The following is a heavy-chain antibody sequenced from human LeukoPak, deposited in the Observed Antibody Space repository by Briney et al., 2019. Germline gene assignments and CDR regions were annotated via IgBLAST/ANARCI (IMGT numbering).Heavy chain of an antibody. CDR3: ARSEHSSSSFDY. D-gene: IGHD6-6*01. Sequence: KPGGSLRLSCAASGSTLTSYSMNWVRQAPGKGLEWVSYISSSSTHIYYADSVKGRFTISRDNARNSLYLQMNSLRAEDTAIYYCARSEHSSSSFDYWGQGTLVTVSS. V-gene: IGHV3-21*01. J-gene: IGHJ4*02. CDR2: ISSSSTHI. CDR1: GSTLTSYS.